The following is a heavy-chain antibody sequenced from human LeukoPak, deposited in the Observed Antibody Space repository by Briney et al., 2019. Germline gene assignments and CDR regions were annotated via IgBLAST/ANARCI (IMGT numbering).Heavy chain of an antibody. J-gene: IGHJ4*02. D-gene: IGHD2-15*01. V-gene: IGHV5-51*01. Sequence: GESLKAADKGSGYSFSSYWIGWVREMPGKGLEWMGIIYPGDSDTRYSPSFQGQVTISADKSISTAYLQWSSLKASDTAMYYCARSSWGYCSGGSCLLYYFDYWGQGTLVTVSS. CDR1: GYSFSSYW. CDR3: ARSSWGYCSGGSCLLYYFDY. CDR2: IYPGDSDT.